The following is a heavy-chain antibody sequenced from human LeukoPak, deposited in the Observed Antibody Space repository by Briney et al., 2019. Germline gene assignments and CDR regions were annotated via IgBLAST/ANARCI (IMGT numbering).Heavy chain of an antibody. CDR3: ARDLEITYYYGSGSLSFGY. Sequence: GGSLRLSCAASGFTFSSYSMNWVRQAPGKGLEWVSSISSGSSYMYYADSVKGRFTISRDNAKNSLYLQMNSLRAEDTAVYYCARDLEITYYYGSGSLSFGYWGQGTLVTVSS. J-gene: IGHJ4*02. CDR2: ISSGSSYM. D-gene: IGHD3-10*01. CDR1: GFTFSSYS. V-gene: IGHV3-21*01.